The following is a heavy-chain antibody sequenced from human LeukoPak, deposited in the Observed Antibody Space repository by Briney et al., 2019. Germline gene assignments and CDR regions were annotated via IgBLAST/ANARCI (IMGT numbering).Heavy chain of an antibody. CDR3: ASINCNNGVCYNFDY. CDR2: INPNSGGT. CDR1: GYTFTGYY. Sequence: ASVKVSCKASGYTFTGYYIHWVRQAPGQGLEWMGWINPNSGGTNYAQKFQGRVTTTKDTSISTAYMELRRLRSDDTAVYYCASINCNNGVCYNFDYWGQGTLVTVSS. V-gene: IGHV1-2*02. J-gene: IGHJ4*02. D-gene: IGHD2-8*01.